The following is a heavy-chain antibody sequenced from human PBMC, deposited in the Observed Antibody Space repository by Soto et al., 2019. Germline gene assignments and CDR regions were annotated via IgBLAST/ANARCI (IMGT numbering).Heavy chain of an antibody. CDR2: IRSKAYGGTT. D-gene: IGHD3-3*01. CDR3: TTHYDFWSGYLYYFDY. V-gene: IGHV3-49*03. CDR1: GFTFGDYA. Sequence: GGSLRLSCTASGFTFGDYAMSWFRQAPGKGLEWVGFIRSKAYGGTTEYAASVKGRFTISRDDSKSIAYLQMNSLKTEDTAVYYCTTHYDFWSGYLYYFDYWGQGTLVTVSS. J-gene: IGHJ4*02.